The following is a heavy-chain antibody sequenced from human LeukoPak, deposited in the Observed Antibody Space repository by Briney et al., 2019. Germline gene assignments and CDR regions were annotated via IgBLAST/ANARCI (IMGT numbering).Heavy chain of an antibody. J-gene: IGHJ4*02. CDR1: GHTFTSYD. Sequence: ASVKVSCKASGHTFTSYDINWVRQATGQGLEWMGWMNPNSGNTGYAQKVQGRVTITRNTSISTAYMELSSLRSEDTAVYYCARGGYCSSTSCYRIDYWGQGTLVTVSS. V-gene: IGHV1-8*03. CDR3: ARGGYCSSTSCYRIDY. D-gene: IGHD2-2*02. CDR2: MNPNSGNT.